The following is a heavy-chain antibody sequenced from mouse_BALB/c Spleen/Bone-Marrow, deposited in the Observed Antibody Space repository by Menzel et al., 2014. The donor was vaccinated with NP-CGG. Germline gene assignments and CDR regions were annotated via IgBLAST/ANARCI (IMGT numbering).Heavy chain of an antibody. Sequence: VHVKQSGAELVKPGASVKLSCTAPGFNVKDTYIHWVKQRPEQGLEWIGRIDPANGNTKYDPKFQGKATITADTSSNTAYLQLSSLTSEDTAVYYCASYVYGYYFDYWGQGTTLTVSS. V-gene: IGHV14-3*02. D-gene: IGHD2-2*01. CDR2: IDPANGNT. J-gene: IGHJ2*01. CDR1: GFNVKDTY. CDR3: ASYVYGYYFDY.